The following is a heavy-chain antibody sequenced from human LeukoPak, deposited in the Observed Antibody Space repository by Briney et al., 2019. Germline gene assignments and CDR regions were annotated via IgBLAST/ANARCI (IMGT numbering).Heavy chain of an antibody. V-gene: IGHV3-21*01. CDR2: ISSSSIYI. CDR1: GFTFSSYS. D-gene: IGHD3-16*01. CDR3: ARDFGYHSYMDV. J-gene: IGHJ6*03. Sequence: PGGSLRLSCAASGFTFSSYSMNWVRQAPGKGLECFASISSSSIYIYYADSVKGRFTISRDNAKNSLYLQMNSLRAEDTAVYYCARDFGYHSYMDVWGKGTTVTVSS.